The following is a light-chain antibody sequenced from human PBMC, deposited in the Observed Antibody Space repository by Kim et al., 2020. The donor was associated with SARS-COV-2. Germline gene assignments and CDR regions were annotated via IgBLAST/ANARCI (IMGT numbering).Light chain of an antibody. Sequence: EIVFTQSPDTLSLSPGERATLSCRASRSVANQLAWYQQKPGQAPRTLIYDASNRAIGIPDKFSGSGSGTDFTLTISRLEPEDSALYYCHQYNSAPPLTFGGGTKVEIK. CDR1: RSVANQ. J-gene: IGKJ4*01. CDR2: DAS. CDR3: HQYNSAPPLT. V-gene: IGKV3-20*01.